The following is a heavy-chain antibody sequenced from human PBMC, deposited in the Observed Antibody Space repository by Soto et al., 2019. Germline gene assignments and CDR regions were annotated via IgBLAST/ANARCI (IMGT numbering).Heavy chain of an antibody. D-gene: IGHD2-2*01. CDR2: IYPSDSDI. Sequence: GESLKISCKTSGYSFTSHWIAWVRQMPGKGLEWMGIIYPSDSDIRYRPSFQGLVTISVDKSISTAYLQWSSLKASDTATYYCARQDYSNYRGGMDVWGQGTTVTV. CDR1: GYSFTSHW. CDR3: ARQDYSNYRGGMDV. V-gene: IGHV5-51*01. J-gene: IGHJ6*02.